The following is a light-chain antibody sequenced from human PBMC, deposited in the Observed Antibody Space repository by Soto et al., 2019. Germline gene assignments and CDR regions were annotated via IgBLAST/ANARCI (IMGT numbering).Light chain of an antibody. CDR3: QQYNNWPQT. CDR1: QSVGTK. V-gene: IGKV3-15*01. CDR2: ATS. J-gene: IGKJ1*01. Sequence: EIVMTQSPATLSVSPGESVTLSCRASQSVGTKLAWYQQKPGQAPRLLIYATSTRASGIPASFSGSGSGTEFTLTINSLQSGDFGVYYCQQYNNWPQTFGQGTRVEIK.